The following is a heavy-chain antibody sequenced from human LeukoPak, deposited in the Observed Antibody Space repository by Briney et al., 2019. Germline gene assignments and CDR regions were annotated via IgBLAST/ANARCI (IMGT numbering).Heavy chain of an antibody. D-gene: IGHD2-2*01. Sequence: GRSLRLSCAASGFTFSSYAMHWVRQAPGKGLEWVAVISYDGSNKYYADSVKGRFTISRDNSKNTLYLQMNSLRAEDTAVYYRARGVVPAAMDYWGQGTLVTVSS. CDR1: GFTFSSYA. V-gene: IGHV3-30-3*01. J-gene: IGHJ4*02. CDR2: ISYDGSNK. CDR3: ARGVVPAAMDY.